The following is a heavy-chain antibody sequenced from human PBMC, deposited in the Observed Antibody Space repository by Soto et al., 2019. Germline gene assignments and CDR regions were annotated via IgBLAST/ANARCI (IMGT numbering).Heavy chain of an antibody. CDR2: VSYNINT. V-gene: IGHV1-18*01. D-gene: IGHD3-3*01. Sequence: GASVKVSCKASGYSFSDYGITWVRQAPGQGLEWMGWVSYNINTKYAQKFQGRVTMTTDISTSTAYMELRSLRSDDTAVYYCVRDGGTVTIFFDYWGQGTLFTVSS. J-gene: IGHJ4*02. CDR3: VRDGGTVTIFFDY. CDR1: GYSFSDYG.